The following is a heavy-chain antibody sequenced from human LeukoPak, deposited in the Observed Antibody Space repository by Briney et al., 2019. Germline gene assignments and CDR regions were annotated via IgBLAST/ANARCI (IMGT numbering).Heavy chain of an antibody. J-gene: IGHJ4*02. D-gene: IGHD3-10*01. Sequence: PGGSLRLSCAASGFTFSSYWMHWVRQAPGKGLVWVSRINSDGSSTSYADSVKGRLTISRDNSKNTLYLQMNSLRVEDTALYYCAKDRSYYASRTYPDYWGQGTLVTVSS. CDR2: INSDGSST. CDR1: GFTFSSYW. CDR3: AKDRSYYASRTYPDY. V-gene: IGHV3-74*01.